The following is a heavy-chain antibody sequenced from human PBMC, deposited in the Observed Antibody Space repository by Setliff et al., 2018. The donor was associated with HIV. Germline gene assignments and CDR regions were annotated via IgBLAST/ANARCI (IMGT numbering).Heavy chain of an antibody. D-gene: IGHD6-19*01. CDR2: INPNSGGI. CDR1: GYTFTGYY. Sequence: ASVKVSCKASGYTFTGYYMHWVRQAPGQGLEWMGRINPNSGGINYAQKFQGRVTMTRDTSISTAYMELSRLRSDDTAVYYCARGVSVAGTEGVDAFDIWGQGTMVTVSS. CDR3: ARGVSVAGTEGVDAFDI. J-gene: IGHJ3*02. V-gene: IGHV1-2*06.